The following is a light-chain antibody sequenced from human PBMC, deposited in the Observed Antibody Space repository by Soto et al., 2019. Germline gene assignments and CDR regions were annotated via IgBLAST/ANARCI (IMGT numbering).Light chain of an antibody. Sequence: QSALTQPRSVSGSPGQSVTISCTGTSSDVGGYNYVSWYQQHPGKAPKLMIYDVSKRPSGVPDRFSGSKSGNTASLTISGLQAEDEADYYCSSYTSSSTAWVFGGGTKVTVL. CDR2: DVS. CDR3: SSYTSSSTAWV. J-gene: IGLJ3*02. V-gene: IGLV2-11*01. CDR1: SSDVGGYNY.